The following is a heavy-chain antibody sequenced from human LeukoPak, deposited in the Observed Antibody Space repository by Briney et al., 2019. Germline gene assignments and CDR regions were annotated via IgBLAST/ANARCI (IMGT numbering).Heavy chain of an antibody. CDR3: ARDSTYWYDSGSSGPHYFDY. J-gene: IGHJ4*02. V-gene: IGHV3-30*01. CDR2: ISSDGSKT. D-gene: IGHD3-10*01. Sequence: GRSPRLSCAASGFIFTNYAMHWVRQAPGKGLEWVALISSDGSKTYHADSVKGRFSISRDNSNNTLYLQFNSLRAKDTSVYYCARDSTYWYDSGSSGPHYFDYWGEGTLVTVSS. CDR1: GFIFTNYA.